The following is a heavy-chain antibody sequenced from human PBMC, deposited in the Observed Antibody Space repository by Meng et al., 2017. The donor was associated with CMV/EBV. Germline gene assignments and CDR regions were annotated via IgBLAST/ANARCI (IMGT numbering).Heavy chain of an antibody. CDR2: IYYSGST. J-gene: IGHJ5*01. D-gene: IGHD6-13*01. V-gene: IGHV4-59*01. CDR3: ARGLYSSSWTWFDP. Sequence: SETLSLTCTVSGGSISSYYWSWIRQPPGKGLEWIGYIYYSGSTNYNPSLKSRVTISVDTSKNQFSLKLSSVTAADTAVYYCARGLYSSSWTWFDPWGQGTTVTVSS. CDR1: GGSISSYY.